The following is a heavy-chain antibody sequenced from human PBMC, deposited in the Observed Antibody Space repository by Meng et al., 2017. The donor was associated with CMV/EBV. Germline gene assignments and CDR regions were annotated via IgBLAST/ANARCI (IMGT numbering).Heavy chain of an antibody. CDR3: ARDRTQWIQLWLQSDY. J-gene: IGHJ4*02. CDR2: IRYDGSNK. Sequence: GGSLRLSCAASGFTFSSYGMHWVRQAPGKGLEWVAFIRYDGSNKYYADSVKGRFTISRDNSKNTLYLQMNSLRAEDTAVYYCARDRTQWIQLWLQSDYWGQGTLVTVSS. V-gene: IGHV3-30*02. D-gene: IGHD5-18*01. CDR1: GFTFSSYG.